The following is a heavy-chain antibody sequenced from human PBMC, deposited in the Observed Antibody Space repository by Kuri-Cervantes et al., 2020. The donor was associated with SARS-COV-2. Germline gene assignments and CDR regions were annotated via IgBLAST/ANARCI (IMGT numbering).Heavy chain of an antibody. V-gene: IGHV3-64D*08. CDR1: GFTFSSYA. J-gene: IGHJ6*02. CDR3: VKDGAAMVTGPVGYYGMDV. D-gene: IGHD5-18*01. Sequence: LSLTCAASGFTFSSYAMHWVRQAPGKGLEYVSAISSNGGSTYYADSVKGRFTISRDNSKNTLYLQMSSLRAEDTAVYYCVKDGAAMVTGPVGYYGMDVWGQGTTVTVSS. CDR2: ISSNGGST.